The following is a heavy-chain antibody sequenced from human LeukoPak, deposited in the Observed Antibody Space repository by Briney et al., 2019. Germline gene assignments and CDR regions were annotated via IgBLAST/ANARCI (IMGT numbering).Heavy chain of an antibody. D-gene: IGHD3-10*01. Sequence: QSGGSLRLSCAASGFTFSSYGMHWVRQAPGKGLEWVAFIRYDGSNKYYADSVKGRFTISRDNSKNTLYLQMNSLRAEDTAVYYCAKEISPSLWFGESTFDYWGQGTLVTVSS. CDR1: GFTFSSYG. CDR3: AKEISPSLWFGESTFDY. V-gene: IGHV3-30*02. J-gene: IGHJ4*02. CDR2: IRYDGSNK.